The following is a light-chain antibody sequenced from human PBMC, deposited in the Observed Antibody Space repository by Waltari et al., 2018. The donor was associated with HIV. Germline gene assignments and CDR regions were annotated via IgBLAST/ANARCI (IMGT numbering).Light chain of an antibody. V-gene: IGKV1-5*03. J-gene: IGKJ1*01. CDR3: QQYNSYST. CDR1: QSIGSW. CDR2: KAS. Sequence: DIQMTQSPSTLSVSVGDRVTITCRASQSIGSWLAWYQQKPGKAPKLLIYKASSLESGVPSRFSGSGSGTEFTLTISSLQPDDFATYYCQQYNSYSTFGQGTKVEIE.